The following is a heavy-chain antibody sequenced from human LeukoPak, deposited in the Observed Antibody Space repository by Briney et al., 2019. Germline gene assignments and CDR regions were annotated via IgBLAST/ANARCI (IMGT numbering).Heavy chain of an antibody. J-gene: IGHJ4*02. V-gene: IGHV1-18*04. CDR2: ISAYNGNT. CDR1: GYTFTSYY. D-gene: IGHD3-3*01. Sequence: ASVKVSCKASGYTFTSYYMHWVRQAPGQGLEWMGWISAYNGNTNYTQKLQGRVTMTTDTSTSTAYMELRSLRSDDTAVYYCARDAYDFWSGYLLYFDYWGQGTLVTVSS. CDR3: ARDAYDFWSGYLLYFDY.